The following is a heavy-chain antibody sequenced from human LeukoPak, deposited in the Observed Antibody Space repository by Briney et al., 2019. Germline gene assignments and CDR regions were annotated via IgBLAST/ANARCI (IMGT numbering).Heavy chain of an antibody. J-gene: IGHJ4*02. CDR3: ARRAAIDISGNTDGSWVDY. CDR2: IYYSGST. V-gene: IGHV4-39*01. D-gene: IGHD1-26*01. CDR1: GGSISSSSYY. Sequence: SETLSLTCTVSGGSISSSSYYWGWIRQPPGKGLEWIGSIYYSGSTYYNPSLKSRVTISVDTSKNQFSLKLSSVTAADTAVYYCARRAAIDISGNTDGSWVDYWGQGTLVTVSS.